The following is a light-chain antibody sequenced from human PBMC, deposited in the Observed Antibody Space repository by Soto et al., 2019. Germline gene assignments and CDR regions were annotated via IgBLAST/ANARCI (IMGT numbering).Light chain of an antibody. J-gene: IGKJ3*01. Sequence: IVLTQSPGTLSLSPGERASLSCRASQSVSSSYLAWYQQKPGQAPRLLIYGASSRATGIPDRFSGSGSGTDFTLTISRLETEEFAVYYCQQYGSSPLTFGPGTKVDIK. CDR2: GAS. CDR3: QQYGSSPLT. CDR1: QSVSSSY. V-gene: IGKV3-20*01.